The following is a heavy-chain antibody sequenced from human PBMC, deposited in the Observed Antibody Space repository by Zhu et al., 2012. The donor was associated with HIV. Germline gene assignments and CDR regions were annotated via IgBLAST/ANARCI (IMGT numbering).Heavy chain of an antibody. CDR3: TRNRYILEPFGVFDI. V-gene: IGHV3-49*02. CDR2: IRSRAYGGTT. Sequence: PGKGLEWVGFIRSRAYGGTTEYAASVKGRFTLSRDDSKGIAYLQMNSLRIEDTAIYYCTRNRYILEPFGVFDIWGQGTMVTASA. D-gene: IGHD5-12*01. J-gene: IGHJ3*02.